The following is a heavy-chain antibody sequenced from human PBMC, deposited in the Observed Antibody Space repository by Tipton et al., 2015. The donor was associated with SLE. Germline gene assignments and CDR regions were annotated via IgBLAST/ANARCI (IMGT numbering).Heavy chain of an antibody. D-gene: IGHD1-1*01. V-gene: IGHV3-23*01. CDR2: ISGSGDTT. J-gene: IGHJ3*02. CDR1: GFTFINHA. Sequence: SLRLSCAASGFTFINHAMTWVRQAPGKGLEWVSIISGSGDTTFYADSVKGRFTISRDNAKNSLYLQMNSLRAEDTAVYYCAKGGTGTFDIWGQGTMVTVSS. CDR3: AKGGTGTFDI.